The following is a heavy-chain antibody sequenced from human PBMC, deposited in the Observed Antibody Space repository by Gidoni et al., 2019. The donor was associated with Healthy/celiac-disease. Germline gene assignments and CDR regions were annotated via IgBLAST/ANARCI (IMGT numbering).Heavy chain of an antibody. J-gene: IGHJ3*02. CDR1: GFTFSNAW. D-gene: IGHD3-10*01. V-gene: IGHV3-15*01. Sequence: EVQLVESGGGLVKPGGSLRLSCAASGFTFSNAWMSGVRQAPGKGRGWVGRIKSKTDGGTTDYAAPVKGRFTISRDDSKNTLYLQMNSLKTEDTAVYYCTTGWFGELFYDAFDIWGQGTMVTVSS. CDR2: IKSKTDGGTT. CDR3: TTGWFGELFYDAFDI.